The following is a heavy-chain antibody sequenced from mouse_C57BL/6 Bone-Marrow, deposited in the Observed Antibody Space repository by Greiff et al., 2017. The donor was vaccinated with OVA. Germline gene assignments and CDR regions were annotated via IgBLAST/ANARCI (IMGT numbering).Heavy chain of an antibody. J-gene: IGHJ4*01. CDR2: ISYDGSN. CDR1: GYSITSGYY. Sequence: VQLQQSGPGLVKPSQSLSLTCSVTGYSITSGYYWNWIRQFPGNKLEWMGYISYDGSNNYNPSLKNRISITRDTSKNQFFLKLNSVTTEDTATYYCAREADDYDRYAMDYWGQGTSVTVSS. D-gene: IGHD2-4*01. CDR3: AREADDYDRYAMDY. V-gene: IGHV3-6*01.